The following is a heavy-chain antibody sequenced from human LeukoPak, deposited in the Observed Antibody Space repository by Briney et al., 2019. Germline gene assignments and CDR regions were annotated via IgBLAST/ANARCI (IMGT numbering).Heavy chain of an antibody. J-gene: IGHJ4*02. CDR2: ISAYNGNT. CDR3: AKVSLSGSSSSAGMDY. CDR1: GYTFTSYG. V-gene: IGHV1-18*01. Sequence: ASVKVSCKASGYTFTSYGINWVRQAPGQGLEWMGWISAYNGNTNYAQKSQGSVTMTTDTSTSIAYMELRSLRSDDTAVYYCAKVSLSGSSSSAGMDYWGQGTRVTVSS. D-gene: IGHD6-6*01.